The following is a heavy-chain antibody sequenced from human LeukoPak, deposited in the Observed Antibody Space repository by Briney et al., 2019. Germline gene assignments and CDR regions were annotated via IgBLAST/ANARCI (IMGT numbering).Heavy chain of an antibody. D-gene: IGHD3-22*01. V-gene: IGHV4-59*08. Sequence: SETLSLTCTVSGGSISSYYWSWLRHPPGKGLEWIGYIYYSGSTNYNPSLKSRVTISVDTSKNQFSLKLSSVTAADTAVYYCAATYYYDSSGYVGDYWGQGTLVTVSS. J-gene: IGHJ4*02. CDR2: IYYSGST. CDR1: GGSISSYY. CDR3: AATYYYDSSGYVGDY.